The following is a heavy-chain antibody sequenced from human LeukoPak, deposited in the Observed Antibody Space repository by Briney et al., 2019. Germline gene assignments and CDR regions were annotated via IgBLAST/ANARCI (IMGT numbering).Heavy chain of an antibody. D-gene: IGHD2-2*01. CDR2: INPNSGGT. Sequence: ASVKVSCKASGYTFTGYYMHWVRQAPGQGLEWMGWINPNSGGTNYAQKFQGRVTMTRDTSISTAYMELSRLRSDDTAVYYCARAGCSSTSCYSGDVWGKGTTVTVSS. CDR1: GYTFTGYY. V-gene: IGHV1-2*02. J-gene: IGHJ6*04. CDR3: ARAGCSSTSCYSGDV.